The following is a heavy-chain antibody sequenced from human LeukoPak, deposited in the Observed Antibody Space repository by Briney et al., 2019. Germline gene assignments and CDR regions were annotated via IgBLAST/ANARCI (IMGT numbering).Heavy chain of an antibody. Sequence: RASETLSLTCTVSGGSISNYYWSRIRQPPGKGLVWIGYIYSSGSTNYNPSLKSRVTISVDTSKNQFSLKLDSVTAADTAVYYCARDRSRAPHCTSTSCPPFPQYYFDYWGQGTLVTVSS. CDR1: GGSISNYY. CDR3: ARDRSRAPHCTSTSCPPFPQYYFDY. CDR2: IYSSGST. D-gene: IGHD2-2*01. V-gene: IGHV4-59*01. J-gene: IGHJ4*02.